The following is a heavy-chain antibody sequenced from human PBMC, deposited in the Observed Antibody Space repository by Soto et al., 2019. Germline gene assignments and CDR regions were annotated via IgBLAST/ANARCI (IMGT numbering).Heavy chain of an antibody. J-gene: IGHJ4*02. Sequence: XSVKVSCKPSGYTFTTYAISWVREAPGQGLEWMGWINTYSGNTNYAQKLQGRVTMTTDTSTSTAYMEPGSLRSDDTAVYYCARESCGGDCYSGLDQWGQGTLVTVSS. CDR2: INTYSGNT. D-gene: IGHD2-21*02. CDR3: ARESCGGDCYSGLDQ. V-gene: IGHV1-18*01. CDR1: GYTFTTYA.